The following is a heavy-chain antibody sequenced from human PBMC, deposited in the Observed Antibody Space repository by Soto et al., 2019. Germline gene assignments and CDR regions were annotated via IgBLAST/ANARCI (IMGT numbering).Heavy chain of an antibody. Sequence: GGSLRLSCAASGFTFSDYYMSWVRQAPGKGLAWVSAISGSGGSTYYADSVKGRFTISRDNSKNTLYLQMNSLRAEDTAVYYCAKDWGFGVVYHLDYWGQGTLVTVSS. V-gene: IGHV3-23*01. CDR1: GFTFSDYY. CDR3: AKDWGFGVVYHLDY. CDR2: ISGSGGST. D-gene: IGHD3-3*01. J-gene: IGHJ4*02.